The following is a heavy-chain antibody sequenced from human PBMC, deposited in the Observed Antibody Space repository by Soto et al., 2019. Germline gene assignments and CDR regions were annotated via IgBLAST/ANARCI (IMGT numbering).Heavy chain of an antibody. D-gene: IGHD3-10*01. V-gene: IGHV1-2*04. CDR1: GYTFTGYY. Sequence: ASVKVSCKACGYTFTGYYMHWVRQAPGQGLEWMGWINPNSGGTNYAQKFQGWVTMTRDTSISTAYMELSRLRSDDTAVYYCARAAYYGSGSYYPNWFDPWGQGTLVTVSS. CDR3: ARAAYYGSGSYYPNWFDP. CDR2: INPNSGGT. J-gene: IGHJ5*02.